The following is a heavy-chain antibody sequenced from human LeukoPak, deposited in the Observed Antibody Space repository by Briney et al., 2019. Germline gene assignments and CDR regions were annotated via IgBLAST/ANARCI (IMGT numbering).Heavy chain of an antibody. J-gene: IGHJ5*02. CDR3: ATARRYLGSWFDP. V-gene: IGHV4-59*01. CDR2: IYYSGST. D-gene: IGHD1-26*01. CDR1: GGSISSYY. Sequence: SETLSLTCTVSGGSISSYYWSWIRQPPGKGLEWVGYIYYSGSTNYNPSLKSRVTISVDTSKNQFSLKLSSVTAADTAVYYCATARRYLGSWFDPWGQGTLVTVSS.